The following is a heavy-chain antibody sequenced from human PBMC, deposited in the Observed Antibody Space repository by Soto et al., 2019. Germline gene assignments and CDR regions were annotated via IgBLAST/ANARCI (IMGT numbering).Heavy chain of an antibody. CDR3: ARGRDMEITFGGVIAPYFDY. CDR2: IYHSGST. CDR1: GGSISSSNW. V-gene: IGHV4-4*02. D-gene: IGHD3-16*02. Sequence: PSETLSLTCAVSGGSISSSNWWSWVRQPPGKGLEWIEEIYHSGSTNYNPSLKSRVTISVDKSKNQFSLKLSSVTAADTAVYYCARGRDMEITFGGVIAPYFDYWGQGTLVTVSS. J-gene: IGHJ4*02.